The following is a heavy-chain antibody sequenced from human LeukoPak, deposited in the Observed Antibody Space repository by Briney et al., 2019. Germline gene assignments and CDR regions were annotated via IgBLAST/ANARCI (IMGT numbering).Heavy chain of an antibody. Sequence: VASVKVSCKASGYTFTDYYIHWVRQAPGQGLEWMGSINPNSGGTNYAQKFQGRVTMTRDTSITTAYMELSRLRSDDTAVYYCARDGRSTGTTLETGPWGQGTLVTVSS. CDR2: INPNSGGT. CDR3: ARDGRSTGTTLETGP. CDR1: GYTFTDYY. J-gene: IGHJ5*02. V-gene: IGHV1-2*02. D-gene: IGHD1-1*01.